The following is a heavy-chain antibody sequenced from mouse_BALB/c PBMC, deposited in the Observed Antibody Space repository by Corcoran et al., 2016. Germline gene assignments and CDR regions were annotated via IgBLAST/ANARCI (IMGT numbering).Heavy chain of an antibody. CDR1: GYSFTGYY. J-gene: IGHJ4*01. Sequence: LVKTGASVKISCKASGYSFTGYYMHWVKQSHGKSLEWIGYISCYNGATSYNQKFKGKATFTVDTSSSTAYMQFNSLTSEDSAVYYCARYDYDVYYAMYYWGQGTSVTVS. D-gene: IGHD2-4*01. CDR3: ARYDYDVYYAMYY. V-gene: IGHV1S34*01. CDR2: ISCYNGAT.